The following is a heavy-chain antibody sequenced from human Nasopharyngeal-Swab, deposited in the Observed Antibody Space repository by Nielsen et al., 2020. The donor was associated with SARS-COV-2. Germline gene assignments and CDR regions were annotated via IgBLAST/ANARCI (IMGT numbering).Heavy chain of an antibody. Sequence: RQAPGKGLEWVGIIYPGDSDTRYSPSFQGQVTISADKSISTAYLQWSSLRASDTAMYYCARRGRYCSSTSCYAEHFDYWGQGTLVTVSS. J-gene: IGHJ4*02. CDR3: ARRGRYCSSTSCYAEHFDY. V-gene: IGHV5-51*01. D-gene: IGHD2-2*01. CDR2: IYPGDSDT.